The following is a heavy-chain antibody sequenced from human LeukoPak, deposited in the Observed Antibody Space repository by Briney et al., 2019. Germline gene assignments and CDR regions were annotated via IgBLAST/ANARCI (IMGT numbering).Heavy chain of an antibody. D-gene: IGHD6-13*01. CDR1: GGTFSSYV. J-gene: IGHJ4*02. CDR3: ARDDSSNWSADFDY. CDR2: SNPNSGGT. Sequence: GSSVKVSCKASGGTFSSYVINWVRQAPGQGLEWMGWSNPNSGGTIYAQKFQGRVTMTRDTSISTAYMELSSLRSDDTAVYYCARDDSSNWSADFDYWGQGTLVTVSS. V-gene: IGHV1-2*02.